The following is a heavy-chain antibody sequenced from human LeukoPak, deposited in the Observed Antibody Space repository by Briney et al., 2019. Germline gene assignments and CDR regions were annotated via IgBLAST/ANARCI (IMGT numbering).Heavy chain of an antibody. CDR3: ARGREGYSYTFDY. J-gene: IGHJ4*02. CDR1: GFTVSSNS. CDR2: IYSDNT. V-gene: IGHV3-53*01. Sequence: GGSLRLSCTVSGFTVSSNSMSWVRQAPGKGLEWVSFIYSDNTHYSDSVKGRFTISRDNAKNSLYLQMNSLRAEDTAVYFCARGREGYSYTFDYWGQGTLVTVSS. D-gene: IGHD5-18*01.